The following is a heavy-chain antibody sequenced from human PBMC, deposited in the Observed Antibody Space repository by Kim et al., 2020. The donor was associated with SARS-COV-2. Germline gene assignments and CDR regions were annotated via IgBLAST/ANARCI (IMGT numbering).Heavy chain of an antibody. CDR1: GFTFDNYI. CDR2: ISATGSTI. CDR3: ARGGLRGWYKGYHGMDV. Sequence: GGSLRLSCAGSGFTFDNYIMNWVRQAPGKGLECISYISATGSTIYYADSVEGRFTISRDNAKNSLYLQMNTLRDEDTAVYYCARGGLRGWYKGYHGMDVWGEGAAVTASS. V-gene: IGHV3-48*02. D-gene: IGHD6-19*01. J-gene: IGHJ6*04.